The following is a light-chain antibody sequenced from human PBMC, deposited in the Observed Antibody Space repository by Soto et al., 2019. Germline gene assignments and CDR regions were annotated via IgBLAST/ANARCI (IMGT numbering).Light chain of an antibody. V-gene: IGKV3-11*01. CDR2: DVS. Sequence: LTQSPATLSLSPGDSATLSCRARQSVNSYLAWYQQKPGQARRLLIYDVSNRATGIPARFSGSVSGTDFTLTISSLEPEDFAVYFCQQRSEWPLCTFGQGTKVDIK. CDR3: QQRSEWPLCT. J-gene: IGKJ2*02. CDR1: QSVNSY.